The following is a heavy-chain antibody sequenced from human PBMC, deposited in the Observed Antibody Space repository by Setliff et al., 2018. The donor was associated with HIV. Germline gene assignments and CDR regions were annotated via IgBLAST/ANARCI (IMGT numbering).Heavy chain of an antibody. J-gene: IGHJ4*02. CDR1: GGSIRSTSHY. CDR3: GGNGYYSIDY. Sequence: PSETLSLTCTVSGGSIRSTSHYWGWIRQPPGKGLEWIGSIYYSGSTHYNPSLKSRVTVSKDTTKNQFSLKLNSVTAADTAVYYCGGNGYYSIDYWGQGTLVTVSS. CDR2: IYYSGST. D-gene: IGHD3-22*01. V-gene: IGHV4-39*07.